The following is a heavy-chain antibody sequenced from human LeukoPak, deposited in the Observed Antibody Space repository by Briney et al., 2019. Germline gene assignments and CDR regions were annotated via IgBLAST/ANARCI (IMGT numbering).Heavy chain of an antibody. D-gene: IGHD4-23*01. J-gene: IGHJ4*02. CDR1: GGSISSYY. CDR2: IYYSGST. V-gene: IGHV4-59*01. Sequence: KPSETLSLTCTVSGGSISSYYWSWIRQPPGKGLEWIGYIYYSGSTNYNPSLKSRVTISVDTSKNQFSLKLSSVTAADTAVYYCARWDYGGKGVDYWGQGTLVTVSS. CDR3: ARWDYGGKGVDY.